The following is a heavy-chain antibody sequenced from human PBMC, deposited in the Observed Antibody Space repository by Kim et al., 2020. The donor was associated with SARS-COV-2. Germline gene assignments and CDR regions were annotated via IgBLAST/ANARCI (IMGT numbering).Heavy chain of an antibody. J-gene: IGHJ3*02. CDR1: GFTFSNSA. CDR2: ISGNGAST. Sequence: GGSLRLSCAVSGFTFSNSAMNWVRQAPGKGLEWVSGISGNGASTFYAESVKGRIAISRDNSKNTLYLHRSSLRAEDTAVYYCTKGRVSWLQLGDALDIWG. D-gene: IGHD5-18*01. CDR3: TKGRVSWLQLGDALDI. V-gene: IGHV3-23*01.